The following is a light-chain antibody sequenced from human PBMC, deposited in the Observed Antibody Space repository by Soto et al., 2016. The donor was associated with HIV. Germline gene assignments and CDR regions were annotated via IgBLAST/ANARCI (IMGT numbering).Light chain of an antibody. CDR3: YTATDSNVL. J-gene: IGLJ2*01. CDR2: KDN. V-gene: IGLV3-27*01. Sequence: SYELTQPSSVSVSPGQTARITCSRDVLAKIYARWFQQKPGQAPILVIYKDNERPSGIPERFSGSSSGTTVTLTISGAQVEDEADYYCYTATDSNVLFGGGTKLTVL. CDR1: VLAKIY.